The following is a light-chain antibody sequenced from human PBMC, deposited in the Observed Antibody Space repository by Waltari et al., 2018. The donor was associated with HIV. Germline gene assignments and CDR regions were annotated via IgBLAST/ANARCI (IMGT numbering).Light chain of an antibody. Sequence: QSVLTQPPSASGTPGQRVTISCSGSRSNVGVYSVHWYRQFPGAAPELLIYADVQRPSGVPDRFSGSKSGTSASLDISGLRSEDEADYYCAVWDDTLRGGIFGGGTRLTVL. J-gene: IGLJ2*01. CDR2: ADV. V-gene: IGLV1-47*01. CDR3: AVWDDTLRGGI. CDR1: RSNVGVYS.